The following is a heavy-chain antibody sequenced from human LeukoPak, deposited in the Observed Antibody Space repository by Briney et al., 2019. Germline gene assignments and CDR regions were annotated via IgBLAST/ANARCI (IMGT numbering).Heavy chain of an antibody. CDR2: TSHDGDKE. J-gene: IGHJ4*02. CDR3: ASGKRSSYCGGDCYLDY. V-gene: IGHV3-30*04. D-gene: IGHD2-21*02. CDR1: GFTFSDYA. Sequence: QPGGSLRLSCAVSGFTFSDYAMHWVRQAPGKGLEWVAVTSHDGDKEYYADSVKGRFTISGDNAKNSLYLQMNSLRAEDTAVYYCASGKRSSYCGGDCYLDYWGQGTLVTVSS.